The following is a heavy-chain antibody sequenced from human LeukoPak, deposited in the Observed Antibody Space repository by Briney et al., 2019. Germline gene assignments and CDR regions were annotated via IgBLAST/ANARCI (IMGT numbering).Heavy chain of an antibody. J-gene: IGHJ4*02. CDR3: ARFCSSSSCLRDY. V-gene: IGHV4-39*07. CDR1: GGSISSSSYY. D-gene: IGHD2-2*01. CDR2: IYYTGKT. Sequence: SETLSLTCTVSGGSISSSSYYWGWIRQPPGKGLEWIGSIYYTGKTYYNPTLKSRVTISVDTSKNQFSLKLSSVTAADTAVYYCARFCSSSSCLRDYWGQGTLVTVSS.